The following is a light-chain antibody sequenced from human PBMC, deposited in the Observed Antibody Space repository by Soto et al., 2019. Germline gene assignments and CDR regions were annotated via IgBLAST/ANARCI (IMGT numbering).Light chain of an antibody. V-gene: IGLV2-23*01. CDR1: SSDVGSYNL. Sequence: QSVLTQPASVSGSPGQSITISCTGTSSDVGSYNLVSWYQQHPGKAPKLMIYEGSKRPSGVSNRFSGSKSGNTASLTISGIKAEDEADYYCCSYSGSTPYVFGTGTRXPS. J-gene: IGLJ1*01. CDR2: EGS. CDR3: CSYSGSTPYV.